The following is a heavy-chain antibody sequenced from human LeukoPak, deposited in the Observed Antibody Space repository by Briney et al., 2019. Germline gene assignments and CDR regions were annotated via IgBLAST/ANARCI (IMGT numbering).Heavy chain of an antibody. Sequence: GGSLRLSCAASGFTFSSYSTNWVRQAPGKGLEWVSSISSSSSYIYYADSVKGRFTISRDNAKNLLYLQMNSLRAEDTAVYYCARRTGAIRRGYSPWGQGTLVTVSS. CDR2: ISSSSSYI. V-gene: IGHV3-21*01. J-gene: IGHJ5*02. CDR3: ARRTGAIRRGYSP. D-gene: IGHD5-18*01. CDR1: GFTFSSYS.